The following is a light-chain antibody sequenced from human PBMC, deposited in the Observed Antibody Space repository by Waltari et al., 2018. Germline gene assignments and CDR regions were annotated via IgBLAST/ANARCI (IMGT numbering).Light chain of an antibody. V-gene: IGKV3-15*01. CDR2: GAS. CDR1: QSVSSN. CDR3: QQYNNWPPWT. Sequence: ETVMTQSPATLSVSPGERATIPCRARQSVSSNLAWYQQKPGQAPRLLIYGASTRATGIPARFSGSGSGTEFTLTISSLQSEDFAVYYCQQYNNWPPWTFGQGTKVEIK. J-gene: IGKJ1*01.